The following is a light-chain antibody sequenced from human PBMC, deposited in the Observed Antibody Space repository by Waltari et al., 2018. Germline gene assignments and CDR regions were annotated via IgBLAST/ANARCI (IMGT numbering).Light chain of an antibody. J-gene: IGKJ1*01. CDR1: QSISNW. Sequence: DIQMTQSPTALSASVGDRVSITCRASQSISNWLAWYQHKPGKAPKLLIYKASTLESGVPSRFSGSESETEFTLTISSRQPDDSATYYCQQHYTYSWTFGQGTKVEIK. V-gene: IGKV1-5*03. CDR2: KAS. CDR3: QQHYTYSWT.